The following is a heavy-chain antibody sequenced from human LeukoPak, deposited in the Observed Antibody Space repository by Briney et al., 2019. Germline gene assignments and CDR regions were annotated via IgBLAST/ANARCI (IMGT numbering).Heavy chain of an antibody. D-gene: IGHD3-10*01. J-gene: IGHJ4*02. V-gene: IGHV3-21*01. CDR3: ARDSDGSGSYSFDY. CDR2: ISTSSSYI. Sequence: GRSLRLSRAASGFTFSIYNMNWVRQAPGQGLEWVSSISTSSSYIYYADSVKGRFSVSRDNAKNSLYLQMDSLRAEDTAVYYCARDSDGSGSYSFDYWGQGTLVTVSS. CDR1: GFTFSIYN.